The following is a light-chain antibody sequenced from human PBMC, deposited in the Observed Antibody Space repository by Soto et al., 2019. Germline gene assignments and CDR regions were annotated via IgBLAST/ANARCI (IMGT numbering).Light chain of an antibody. V-gene: IGKV3-20*01. CDR2: GAS. J-gene: IGKJ2*01. Sequence: ERVLTKAAVNLTVSLGERATLSYRTSQSVNNRYLAWYQQKPGQTPRLLIYGASNRAAGIPDRFSGSGSGTDFSLIISRLEPEDFAVYYCQQYGNSPPFTLGQGTKVDIK. CDR3: QQYGNSPPFT. CDR1: QSVNNRY.